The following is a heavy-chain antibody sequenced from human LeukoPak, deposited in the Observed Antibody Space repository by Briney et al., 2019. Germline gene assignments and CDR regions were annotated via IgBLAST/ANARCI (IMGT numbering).Heavy chain of an antibody. D-gene: IGHD3-22*01. CDR2: ISSSGTTI. CDR1: GFTFSSYE. V-gene: IGHV3-48*03. Sequence: PGGSLRLSCAASGFTFSSYEMNWVRQAPGKGLEWVSYISSSGTTIYYADSVKGRFTISRDNAKNSLYLQMISLRAEDTAVYSCARDNYDSSGPYYFDYWGQGTLVTVSS. CDR3: ARDNYDSSGPYYFDY. J-gene: IGHJ4*02.